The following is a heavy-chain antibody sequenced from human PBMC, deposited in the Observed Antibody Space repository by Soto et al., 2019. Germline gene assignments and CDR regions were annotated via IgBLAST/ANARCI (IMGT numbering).Heavy chain of an antibody. Sequence: EVQLLESGGGLVQPGGSLRLSCAVSGFPVNYYDLSWVRQAPGKGLVWVSRMNEDGGTTDYADSVKGRFTISRDNAKNTLYLQMNSLRVEDTAVYYCASDLSGRADVWGQGTTVTVSS. CDR1: GFPVNYYD. J-gene: IGHJ6*02. D-gene: IGHD3-10*01. CDR3: ASDLSGRADV. V-gene: IGHV3-74*02. CDR2: MNEDGGTT.